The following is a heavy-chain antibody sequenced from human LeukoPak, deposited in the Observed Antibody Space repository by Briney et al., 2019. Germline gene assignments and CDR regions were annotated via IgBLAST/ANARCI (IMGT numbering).Heavy chain of an antibody. CDR2: ISYEGSNK. J-gene: IGHJ5*02. CDR1: GFTFSSYG. D-gene: IGHD6-6*01. CDR3: AKWSSPIGFDP. V-gene: IGHV3-30*18. Sequence: GGSLRLSCAAAGFTFSSYGMHWVRQAPGKGVEWVAAISYEGSNKYYADSVKGRFTISRDNSKNTLYLQMNSLRAEDTAVYYCAKWSSPIGFDPWGQGTLVTVSS.